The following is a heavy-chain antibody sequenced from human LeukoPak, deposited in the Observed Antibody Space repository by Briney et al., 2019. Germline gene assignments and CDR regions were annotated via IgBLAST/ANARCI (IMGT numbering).Heavy chain of an antibody. CDR2: IYASGST. Sequence: PSETLSLTCTVSGGSISGYFWSWIRQPAGKGLEWIGRIYASGSTNYNPSLRSRVTMSVDTSKNQLSLRLSSVTAADTAVYYCARSRFEELLVAFDIWGQGTMVIVSS. D-gene: IGHD3-10*01. V-gene: IGHV4-4*07. CDR1: GGSISGYF. CDR3: ARSRFEELLVAFDI. J-gene: IGHJ3*02.